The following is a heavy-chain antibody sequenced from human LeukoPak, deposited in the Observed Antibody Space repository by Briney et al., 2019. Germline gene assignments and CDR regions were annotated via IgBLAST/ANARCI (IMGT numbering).Heavy chain of an antibody. D-gene: IGHD5-18*01. CDR2: ISYDGSNK. J-gene: IGHJ4*02. CDR1: GFTFSGYA. Sequence: SGGSLRLSCAASGFTFSGYAIHWVRQAPGKGLEWVAVISYDGSNKFYADSVKGRFTISRDNSNNTLYLQMNGLRAEDTAIYYCARVGRGYSFKVYYFDYWGQGTLVTVSS. V-gene: IGHV3-30*04. CDR3: ARVGRGYSFKVYYFDY.